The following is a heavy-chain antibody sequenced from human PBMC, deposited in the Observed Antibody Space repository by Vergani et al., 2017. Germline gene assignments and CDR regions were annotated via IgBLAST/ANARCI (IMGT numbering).Heavy chain of an antibody. CDR1: GFTFSSYA. V-gene: IGHV3-23*01. CDR2: ISGSGGST. D-gene: IGHD6-13*01. J-gene: IGHJ4*02. Sequence: EVQLLESGGGLVQPGGSLRLSCAASGFTFSSYAMSWVRQAPGKGLEWVSAISGSGGSTYYADSVKGRFTISRDNSKNTLYLQMNSLRAEDTAVYYCARDPGESSSWYSYFDYWGQGTLVTVSS. CDR3: ARDPGESSSWYSYFDY.